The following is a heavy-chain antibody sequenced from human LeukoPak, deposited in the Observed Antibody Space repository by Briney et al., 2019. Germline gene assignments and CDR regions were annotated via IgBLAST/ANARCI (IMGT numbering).Heavy chain of an antibody. J-gene: IGHJ6*02. V-gene: IGHV1-69*01. CDR3: ASEGVHDSPYYYYGMDV. CDR2: IIPIFGTA. Sequence: ASVKVSCKASGGSLSSYDISWVRQAPGQGLEWMGGIIPIFGTANYAQKFQGRVTITADESTSTAYMELSSLRSEDTAVYYCASEGVHDSPYYYYGMDVWGQGTTVTVSS. D-gene: IGHD3-3*01. CDR1: GGSLSSYD.